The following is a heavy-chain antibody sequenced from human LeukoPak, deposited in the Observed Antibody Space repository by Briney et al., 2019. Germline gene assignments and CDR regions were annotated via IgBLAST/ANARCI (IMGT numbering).Heavy chain of an antibody. CDR3: ATEWAILRLD. V-gene: IGHV3-15*01. D-gene: IGHD3-10*01. Sequence: GGSLRLSCAASGFTFSNAWMSWVRQAPGKRREWVGRIRSKSDGRTTDYAAPVKDRLTISRDDSKNTLYLQMNNLETEDTAIYYCATEWAILRLDWGQGTLVTVSS. CDR1: GFTFSNAW. CDR2: IRSKSDGRTT. J-gene: IGHJ4*02.